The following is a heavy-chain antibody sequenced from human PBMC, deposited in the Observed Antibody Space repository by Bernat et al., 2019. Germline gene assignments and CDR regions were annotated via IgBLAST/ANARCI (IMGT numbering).Heavy chain of an antibody. V-gene: IGHV1-18*01. CDR3: ARVLRYSSSWYMGGFDY. D-gene: IGHD6-13*01. CDR1: GYTFTSYG. Sequence: QVQLVQSGAEVKKPGASVKVSCKASGYTFTSYGISWVRQAPGQGLEWMGWINAGNGNTKYSQKFQGRVTITRDTSASTAYMELSSLRSEDTAVYYCARVLRYSSSWYMGGFDYWGQGTLVTVSS. J-gene: IGHJ4*02. CDR2: INAGNGNT.